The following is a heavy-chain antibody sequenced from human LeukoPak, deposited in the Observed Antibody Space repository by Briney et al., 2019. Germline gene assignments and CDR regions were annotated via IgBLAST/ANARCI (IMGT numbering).Heavy chain of an antibody. CDR2: ISSSSSYT. J-gene: IGHJ4*02. CDR1: GFTFSSYW. V-gene: IGHV3-11*03. Sequence: GGSLRLSCAASGFTFSSYWMHWVRQAPGKGLVWVSYISSSSSYTNYADSVKGRFTISRDNAKNSLYLQMNSLRAEDTAVYYCAKPGIAAAGFFDYWGQGTLVTVSS. D-gene: IGHD6-13*01. CDR3: AKPGIAAAGFFDY.